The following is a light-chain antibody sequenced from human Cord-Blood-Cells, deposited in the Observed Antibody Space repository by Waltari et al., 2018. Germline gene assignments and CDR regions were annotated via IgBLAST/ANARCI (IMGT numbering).Light chain of an antibody. CDR1: QSVSSSY. CDR3: QQYGSSPPWT. CDR2: GAS. V-gene: IGKV3-20*01. J-gene: IGKJ1*01. Sequence: DIVLPQSPGTLSLSPGDRASTFCRASQSVSSSYLAWYQQKPGQAPRLLIDGASSRATGNPDRFSGSGSGTDFTLTISRLEPEDFAVYYCQQYGSSPPWTFGQGTKVEIK.